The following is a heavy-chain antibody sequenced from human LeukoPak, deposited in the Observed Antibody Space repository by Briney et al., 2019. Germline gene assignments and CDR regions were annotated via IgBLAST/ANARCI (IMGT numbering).Heavy chain of an antibody. J-gene: IGHJ4*02. Sequence: GVSLRLSCAASGFTFSSYWMHWVRQAPGKGLVWVSRINSDGSSTSYADSVKDRFTISRDNAKNTLYLQMNSLRAEDTAVYYCARLLEWLPLDYWGQGTLVTVSS. CDR1: GFTFSSYW. CDR3: ARLLEWLPLDY. V-gene: IGHV3-74*01. D-gene: IGHD3-3*01. CDR2: INSDGSST.